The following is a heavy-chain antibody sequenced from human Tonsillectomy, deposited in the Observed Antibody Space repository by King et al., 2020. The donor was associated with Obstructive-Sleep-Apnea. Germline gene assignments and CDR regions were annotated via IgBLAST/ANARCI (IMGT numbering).Heavy chain of an antibody. J-gene: IGHJ3*02. CDR1: GFSFSSYA. V-gene: IGHV3-30-3*01. D-gene: IGHD1-1*01. CDR2: ISYDGSNK. CDR3: AREGWELEAFDI. Sequence: VQLVESGGGVVQPGRSLRLSCAASGFSFSSYAMHWVRQAPGKGLEWVAVISYDGSNKYYADSVKGRFTISRDNSKNTLFVQMKSLRAEDTAVYYCAREGWELEAFDIWGQGTMVTVSS.